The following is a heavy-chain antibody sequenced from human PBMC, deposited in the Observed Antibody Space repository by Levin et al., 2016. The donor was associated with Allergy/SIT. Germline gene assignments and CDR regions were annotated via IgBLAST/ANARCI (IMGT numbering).Heavy chain of an antibody. D-gene: IGHD3-10*01. CDR2: ISWDGGST. J-gene: IGHJ6*02. V-gene: IGHV3-43*01. CDR1: GFTFDDYT. Sequence: GESLKISCAASGFTFDDYTMHWVRQAPGKGLEWVSLISWDGGSTYYADSVKGRFTISRDNSKNSLYLQMNSLRTEDTALYYCAKDKGPGGHGMDVWGQGTTVTVSS. CDR3: AKDKGPGGHGMDV.